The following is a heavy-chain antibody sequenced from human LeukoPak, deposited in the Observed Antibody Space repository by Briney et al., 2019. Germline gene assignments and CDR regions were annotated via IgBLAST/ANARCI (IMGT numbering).Heavy chain of an antibody. D-gene: IGHD1-26*01. CDR1: GFTFTSSA. Sequence: GTSVKVSCKASGFTFTSSAVQWVRQARGQRLEWIGWIVVGSGNTNYAQKFQERVTITRDMSTSTAYMELSSLRSEDTAVYYCAADGNSGSYRFDYWGQGTLVTVSS. V-gene: IGHV1-58*01. CDR2: IVVGSGNT. CDR3: AADGNSGSYRFDY. J-gene: IGHJ4*02.